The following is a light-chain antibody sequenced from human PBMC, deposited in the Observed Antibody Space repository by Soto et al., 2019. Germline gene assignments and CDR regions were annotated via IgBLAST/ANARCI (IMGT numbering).Light chain of an antibody. CDR3: KSYAGSNTYV. Sequence: QSALTQPASVSGSPGQSITISCTGTSSDGGGYNYVSWYQQHPGKAPKLMIYEVSNRPSGVSNRFSGSKSGNTASLTISGLQAADEADYFCKSYAGSNTYVFGSGTKVTVL. V-gene: IGLV2-14*01. CDR1: SSDGGGYNY. J-gene: IGLJ1*01. CDR2: EVS.